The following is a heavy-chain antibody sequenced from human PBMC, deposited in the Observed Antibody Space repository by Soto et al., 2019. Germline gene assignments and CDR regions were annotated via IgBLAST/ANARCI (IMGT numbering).Heavy chain of an antibody. V-gene: IGHV1-69*01. CDR1: GGTFSSYA. D-gene: IGHD5-12*01. J-gene: IGHJ6*02. CDR3: ARERDGFYGMDV. CDR2: IIPIFGTA. Sequence: QVQLVRSGAEVKKPGSSVKVSCKASGGTFSSYAISWVRQAPGQGLEWMGGIIPIFGTANYAQKFQGRVTITTDESTSTVYMELSSLRSEDTAVYYCARERDGFYGMDVWGQGTTVTVSS.